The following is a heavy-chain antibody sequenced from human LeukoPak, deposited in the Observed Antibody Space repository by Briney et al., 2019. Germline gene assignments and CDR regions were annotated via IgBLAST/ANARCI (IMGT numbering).Heavy chain of an antibody. CDR2: INPNSGGT. V-gene: IGHV1-2*02. J-gene: IGHJ5*02. CDR1: GYTFTGYY. CDR3: ARDRLITIFGVVIVPFDP. D-gene: IGHD3-3*01. Sequence: GASVKASCKASGYTFTGYYMHWVRQAPGQGLEWMGWINPNSGGTNYAQKFQGRVTMTRDTSISTAYMELSRLRSDDTAVYYCARDRLITIFGVVIVPFDPWGQGTLVTVSS.